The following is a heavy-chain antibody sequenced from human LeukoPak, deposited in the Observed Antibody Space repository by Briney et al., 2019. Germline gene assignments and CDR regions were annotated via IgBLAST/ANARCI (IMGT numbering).Heavy chain of an antibody. V-gene: IGHV3-23*01. Sequence: PGGSLRLSCAASGFTFSSCAMSWVRQAPGKGLEWVSAISTSGGRTFYADSVKGRFTISRDNSKNTLYLQMNSLKAEDTAIYYCAKDPTDFDSGGQTYFDYWGQGTLVTVSS. CDR2: ISTSGGRT. CDR3: AKDPTDFDSGGQTYFDY. J-gene: IGHJ4*02. D-gene: IGHD2-15*01. CDR1: GFTFSSCA.